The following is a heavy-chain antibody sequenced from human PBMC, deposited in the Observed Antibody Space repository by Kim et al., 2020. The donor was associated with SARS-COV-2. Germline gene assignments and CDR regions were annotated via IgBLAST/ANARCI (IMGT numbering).Heavy chain of an antibody. V-gene: IGHV5-51*01. CDR2: IYPGDSDT. Sequence: GESLKISCKGSGYSFTNYWIGWVRQMPGKGLEWMGIIYPGDSDTRYSPSFQGQVTISADKSISTAYLQCSSLKASDTAMYFCARRRSGNYRDFDFWGQGTMVTVSS. J-gene: IGHJ3*01. CDR1: GYSFTNYW. D-gene: IGHD1-26*01. CDR3: ARRRSGNYRDFDF.